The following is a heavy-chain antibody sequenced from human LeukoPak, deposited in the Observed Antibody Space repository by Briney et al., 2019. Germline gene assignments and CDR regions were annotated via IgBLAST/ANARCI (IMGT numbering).Heavy chain of an antibody. V-gene: IGHV4-34*01. CDR2: INHSGST. J-gene: IGHJ4*02. CDR3: ARTIPGYRSSWSLDY. Sequence: PSETLSLTCAVYGGSFSGYYWSWIRQPPGKGLEWIGEINHSGSTNYNPSLKSRVTISVDTSKNQFSLKLSSVTAADTAVYYCARTIPGYRSSWSLDYWGQGTLVTVSS. D-gene: IGHD6-13*01. CDR1: GGSFSGYY.